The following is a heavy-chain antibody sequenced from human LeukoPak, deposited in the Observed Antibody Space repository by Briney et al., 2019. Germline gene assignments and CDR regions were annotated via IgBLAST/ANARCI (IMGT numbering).Heavy chain of an antibody. V-gene: IGHV4-34*01. Sequence: SETLSLTCAVYGGSFSGYYWSWIRQPPGKGLEWIGEINHSGSTNYNPSLKSRVTISVDTSKNLFSLKLNSVTAADTAVYYCARLGGSAWHLDYWGQGILVTVSS. CDR2: INHSGST. CDR3: ARLGGSAWHLDY. J-gene: IGHJ4*02. CDR1: GGSFSGYY. D-gene: IGHD6-19*01.